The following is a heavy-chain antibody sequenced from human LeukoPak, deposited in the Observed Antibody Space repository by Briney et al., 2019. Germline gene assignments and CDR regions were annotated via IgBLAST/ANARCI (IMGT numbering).Heavy chain of an antibody. CDR1: GFTFSSYA. V-gene: IGHV3-23*01. J-gene: IGHJ4*02. CDR2: ISGSGGST. CDR3: ASAQRPILLWFGELLGYFDY. Sequence: GGSLRFSCAASGFTFSSYAMSWVRQAPGKVRGWVSAISGSGGSTYYADSVKGRFTISRDNSKNTLYLQMNSLRAEDTAVYYCASAQRPILLWFGELLGYFDYWGQGTLVTVSS. D-gene: IGHD3-10*01.